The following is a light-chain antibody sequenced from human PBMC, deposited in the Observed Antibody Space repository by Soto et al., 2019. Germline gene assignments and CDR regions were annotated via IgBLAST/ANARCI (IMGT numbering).Light chain of an antibody. CDR1: QSVRSGY. CDR2: GTS. J-gene: IGKJ5*01. Sequence: PGQRATLSCRASQSVRSGYLAWYQQKPGQAPRLLIYGTSSRATGIPDRFSGSGSGTDFTLTISSLESEDFAVYYCQHRMNWPLTFGQGTRLEIK. V-gene: IGKV3D-20*02. CDR3: QHRMNWPLT.